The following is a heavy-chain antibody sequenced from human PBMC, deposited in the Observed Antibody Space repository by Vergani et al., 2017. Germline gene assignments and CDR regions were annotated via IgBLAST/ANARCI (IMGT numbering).Heavy chain of an antibody. CDR3: ARLGLGATGGYDILTGYPSYYYYYYYMDV. Sequence: EVQLVQSGAEVKKPGESLKISCKGSGYSFTSYWIGWVRQMPGKGLEWMGIIYPGDSDTRYSPSFQGQVTISADKSISTAYLQWSSLKASDTAMYYCARLGLGATGGYDILTGYPSYYYYYYYMDVWGKGTTVTVSS. J-gene: IGHJ6*03. CDR1: GYSFTSYW. V-gene: IGHV5-51*01. D-gene: IGHD3-9*01. CDR2: IYPGDSDT.